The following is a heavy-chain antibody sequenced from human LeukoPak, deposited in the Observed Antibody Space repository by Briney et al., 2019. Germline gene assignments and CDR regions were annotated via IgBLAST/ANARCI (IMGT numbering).Heavy chain of an antibody. CDR3: ARVGRGDHTWGSYSCDH. V-gene: IGHV4-59*01. D-gene: IGHD3-16*01. CDR1: GSSDSFSSYH. J-gene: IGHJ4*02. CDR2: ISSSERT. Sequence: KPSETLTLTCTVSGSSDSFSSYHWSWLRQPPGKGLVWIGYISSSERTSYNHSLKSRLTIAVDTSKNQFSLKLSSMTAADTAVYCCARVGRGDHTWGSYSCDHWGQGTLVSVSS.